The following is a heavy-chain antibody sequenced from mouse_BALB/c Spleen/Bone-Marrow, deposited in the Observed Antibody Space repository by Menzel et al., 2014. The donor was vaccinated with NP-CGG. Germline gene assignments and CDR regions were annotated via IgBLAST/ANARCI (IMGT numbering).Heavy chain of an antibody. CDR3: EKLHRADYARDY. CDR2: IYPGDGDT. V-gene: IGHV1-80*01. CDR1: GYAFSNYW. D-gene: IGHD1-1*01. J-gene: IGHJ4*01. Sequence: VQLQQSGAELVRPGSSVKISCKASGYAFSNYWMNWVKQRPGQGLEWIGQIYPGDGDTNYNGKFKGKATLTADKSSSPAYMRLSSLTSEASAFFFCEKLHRADYARDYGG.